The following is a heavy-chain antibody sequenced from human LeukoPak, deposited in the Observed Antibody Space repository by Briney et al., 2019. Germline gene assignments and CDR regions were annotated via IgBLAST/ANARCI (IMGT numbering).Heavy chain of an antibody. J-gene: IGHJ1*01. Sequence: GGSLRLSCAASGFTFSDYYMSWIRQAPGKGLEWVSYISSSGSTIYYADSVKGRFTISRDNAKNSLYLQMNSLRAEDTAVYYCARSTRRDSEIALAEYFQHWGQGTLVTVSS. D-gene: IGHD1-26*01. CDR3: ARSTRRDSEIALAEYFQH. V-gene: IGHV3-11*01. CDR2: ISSSGSTI. CDR1: GFTFSDYY.